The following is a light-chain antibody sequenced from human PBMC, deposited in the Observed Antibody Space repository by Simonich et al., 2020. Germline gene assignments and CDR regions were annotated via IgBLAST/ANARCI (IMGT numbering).Light chain of an antibody. Sequence: DIVMTQSPDSLAVYLGERAKINSKSSQSVLYSSNQKNYLAWYHQKPVQPPKLLIYWATTRESGVPDRFSGRGSGTDFTLTISSLQAEDVAVYYCQQYYSTPYTFGQGTKLEIK. V-gene: IGKV4-1*01. CDR2: WAT. CDR1: QSVLYSSNQKNY. CDR3: QQYYSTPYT. J-gene: IGKJ2*01.